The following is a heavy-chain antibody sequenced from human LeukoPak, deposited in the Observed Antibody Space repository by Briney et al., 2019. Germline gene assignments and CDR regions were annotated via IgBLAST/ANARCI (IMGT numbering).Heavy chain of an antibody. CDR2: IRSTANGYAT. CDR1: GFTFSGSA. CDR3: TGNYYGSGSYADFDY. Sequence: PGGSLRLSCAASGFTFSGSALHWVRQASGKGLEWVGRIRSTANGYATAYAASVKGRFTISRDDSKNTAYLQMDSLKTEDTAVYYYTGNYYGSGSYADFDYWDQGTLVTVSS. V-gene: IGHV3-73*01. D-gene: IGHD3-10*01. J-gene: IGHJ4*02.